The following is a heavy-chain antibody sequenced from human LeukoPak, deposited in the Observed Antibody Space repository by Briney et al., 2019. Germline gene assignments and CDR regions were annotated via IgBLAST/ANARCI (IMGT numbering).Heavy chain of an antibody. CDR3: AREYDY. CDR1: GYSISSGYY. V-gene: IGHV4-61*01. CDR2: VFSSGST. Sequence: PSETLSLTCTVFGYSISSGYYWSWIQQTPEKGLEWLGYVFSSGSTNYNPSLKSRLTISLDASKHQFSLTLKSVTAADTAVYYCAREYDYWGLGTLVTVSS. J-gene: IGHJ4*01.